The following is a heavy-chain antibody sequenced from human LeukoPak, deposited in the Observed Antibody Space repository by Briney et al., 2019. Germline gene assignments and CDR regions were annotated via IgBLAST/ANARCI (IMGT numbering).Heavy chain of an antibody. V-gene: IGHV3-23*01. CDR2: IGGSGCST. Sequence: PGGSLRLSCAASGFTFSSYAMGWVRQAPGKGLEWVSYIGGSGCSTYYADSVKGRITISRDNSKNTMFLQMNSLRADDTAVYYCAKGAVSTAGTWWFDTWGQGTLVTVSS. J-gene: IGHJ5*02. CDR1: GFTFSSYA. CDR3: AKGAVSTAGTWWFDT. D-gene: IGHD6-13*01.